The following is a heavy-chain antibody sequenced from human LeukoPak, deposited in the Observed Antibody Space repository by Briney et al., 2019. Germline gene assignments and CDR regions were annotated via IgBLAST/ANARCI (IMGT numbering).Heavy chain of an antibody. V-gene: IGHV3-48*03. J-gene: IGHJ4*02. CDR2: ISSSGSTI. CDR1: GFTFSSYE. Sequence: GGSLRLSCAASGFTFSSYEMNWVRQAPGKGLEWVSYISSSGSTIYYADSVKGRFTISRDNAKNSLYLQMNSLRAEDTAVYYCASNLGDCSGGSCYSLFDYWGQGTLVTVSP. CDR3: ASNLGDCSGGSCYSLFDY. D-gene: IGHD2-15*01.